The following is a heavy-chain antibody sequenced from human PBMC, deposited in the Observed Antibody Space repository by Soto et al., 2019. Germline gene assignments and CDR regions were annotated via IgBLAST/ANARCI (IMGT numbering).Heavy chain of an antibody. Sequence: EVQLVESGGGLVKPGGSLRLSCAASGFTFSSYSMNWVRQAPGKGLEWVSYISSSGSTIYYADSVKGRFTISRDNAKNSLYLQKNSLRAEDTAVYYCARGRNMGLPAAMPYWFDPWGQGTLVTVSS. CDR1: GFTFSSYS. CDR2: ISSSGSTI. CDR3: ARGRNMGLPAAMPYWFDP. V-gene: IGHV3-21*05. D-gene: IGHD2-2*01. J-gene: IGHJ5*02.